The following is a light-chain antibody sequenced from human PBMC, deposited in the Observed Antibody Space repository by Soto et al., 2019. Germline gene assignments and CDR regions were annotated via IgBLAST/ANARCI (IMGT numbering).Light chain of an antibody. CDR1: QSISSY. V-gene: IGKV3-20*01. CDR3: QQYGSSPQT. Sequence: EIVLTQSPGTLSLSPGERATLSCRASQSISSYLAWYQQKPGQAPRLLIYGASSRATGIPDRFSGSGSGTDFTLTISRLEPEEFAVYYCQQYGSSPQTFGQGTKVEIK. J-gene: IGKJ1*01. CDR2: GAS.